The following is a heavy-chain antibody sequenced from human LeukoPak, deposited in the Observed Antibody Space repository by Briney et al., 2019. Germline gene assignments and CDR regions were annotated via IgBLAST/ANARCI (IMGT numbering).Heavy chain of an antibody. J-gene: IGHJ4*02. CDR3: ASPGIAAAGTIDY. CDR1: GYSISSGYY. D-gene: IGHD6-13*01. CDR2: IYHSGST. Sequence: SETLSLTCTVSGYSISSGYYWGWIRQPPGKGLEWIGSIYHSGSTYYNPSLESRVTISVDTSKNQFSLRLSSVTAADTAVYYCASPGIAAAGTIDYWGQGTLVTVSS. V-gene: IGHV4-38-2*02.